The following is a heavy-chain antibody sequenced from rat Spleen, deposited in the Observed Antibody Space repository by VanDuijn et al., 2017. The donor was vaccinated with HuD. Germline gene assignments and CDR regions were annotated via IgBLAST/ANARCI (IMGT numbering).Heavy chain of an antibody. V-gene: IGHV5-31*01. J-gene: IGHJ3*01. CDR2: ITNLGGSI. D-gene: IGHD1-11*01. Sequence: EVQLVESGGGLVEPGRSLKLSCVASGFTFNNHWMNWIRQAPGKGLEWVASITNLGGSIFYQDSVKGRFTISRDNAKSTLYLQMNSLRSEDTATYYCTKDRREFAYWGQGTLVTVSS. CDR1: GFTFNNHW. CDR3: TKDRREFAY.